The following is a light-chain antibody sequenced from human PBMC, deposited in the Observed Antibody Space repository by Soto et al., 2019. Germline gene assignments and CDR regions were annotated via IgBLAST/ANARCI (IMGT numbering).Light chain of an antibody. V-gene: IGLV1-40*01. CDR3: CSYRSTRTLI. J-gene: IGLJ2*01. CDR2: GDS. CDR1: SSNIGAGYD. Sequence: QSVLTQPPSVSGAPGQRVTISCTGSSSNIGAGYDVNWYQQLPGTAPKLLIFGDSNRPSGVPDRFSGSKSGTSASLAITGLQADDEADYYCCSYRSTRTLIFGGGTKLTVL.